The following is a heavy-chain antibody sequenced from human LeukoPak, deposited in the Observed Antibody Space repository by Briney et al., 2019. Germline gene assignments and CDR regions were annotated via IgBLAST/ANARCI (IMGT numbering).Heavy chain of an antibody. V-gene: IGHV4-39*07. CDR3: ARAPSTGGVFFDY. Sequence: MTSETLSLTCTVSGGSISSSSYYWGWIRQPPGKGLEWIGNIYFRGNTYYNPSLESRVTISIDTSKNQFSLKLSSVTAADTAVYYCARAPSTGGVFFDYWGQGTLVTVFS. CDR2: IYFRGNT. CDR1: GGSISSSSYY. D-gene: IGHD5/OR15-5a*01. J-gene: IGHJ4*02.